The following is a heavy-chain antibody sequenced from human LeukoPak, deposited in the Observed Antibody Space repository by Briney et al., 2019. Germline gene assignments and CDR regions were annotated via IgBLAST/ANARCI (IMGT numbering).Heavy chain of an antibody. CDR3: TRDRDWQSFDY. V-gene: IGHV3-7*01. CDR1: GFTFSTYW. Sequence: GGSLRLSCAASGFTFSTYWMTWVRQAPGKGLERVANIKVDGSHTYYVDSVRGRFTISRDNAKNSLYLQMNSLRAEGTAVYYCTRDRDWQSFDYWGQGTLVTVSS. D-gene: IGHD2-21*01. CDR2: IKVDGSHT. J-gene: IGHJ4*02.